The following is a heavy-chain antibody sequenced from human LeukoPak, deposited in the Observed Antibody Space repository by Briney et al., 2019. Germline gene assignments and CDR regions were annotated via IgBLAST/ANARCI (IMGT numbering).Heavy chain of an antibody. CDR3: AELGITMNGGV. V-gene: IGHV3-48*03. CDR2: ISSSGSTI. Sequence: GGSLRLSCAASGFTFSSYEMNWVCQAPGKGLEWVSYISSSGSTIYYADSVKGRFTISRDNAKNSLYLQMNSLRAEDTAVYYCAELGITMNGGVWGKGTTVTISS. CDR1: GFTFSSYE. D-gene: IGHD3-10*02. J-gene: IGHJ6*04.